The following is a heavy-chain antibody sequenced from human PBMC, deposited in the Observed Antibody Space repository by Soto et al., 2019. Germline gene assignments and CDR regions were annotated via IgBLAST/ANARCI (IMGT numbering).Heavy chain of an antibody. D-gene: IGHD3-10*01. CDR3: ARRVKYGSGRRPAYYFDY. Sequence: SETLSLTCTVSGSSISSYYWSWIRQPPGKGLEWIGYIYYSGNTHYNPSLKSRVTISVDTSKNQFSLKLSSVTAADTAVYYCARRVKYGSGRRPAYYFDYWGQGTLVTVSS. V-gene: IGHV4-59*01. J-gene: IGHJ4*02. CDR1: GSSISSYY. CDR2: IYYSGNT.